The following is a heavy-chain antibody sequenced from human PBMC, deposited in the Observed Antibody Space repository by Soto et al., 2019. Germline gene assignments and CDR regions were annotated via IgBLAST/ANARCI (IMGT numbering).Heavy chain of an antibody. D-gene: IGHD4-4*01. CDR3: ARAPVLTTEYYFDS. J-gene: IGHJ4*02. CDR1: GGSISSGAYY. CDR2: IYYSGST. V-gene: IGHV4-30-4*01. Sequence: SETLSLTCTVSGGSISSGAYYWSWIRQPPGKGLEWIGYIYYSGSTYYNPSLKSRVTISVDTSKNQFSLKLSSVTAADTAVYYCARAPVLTTEYYFDSWGQRTLVTVSS.